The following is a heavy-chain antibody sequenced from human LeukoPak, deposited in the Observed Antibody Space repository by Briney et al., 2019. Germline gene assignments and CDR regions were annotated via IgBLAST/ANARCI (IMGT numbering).Heavy chain of an antibody. CDR1: GGSISSYY. J-gene: IGHJ4*02. CDR3: ASVELVTAIGFDY. CDR2: IYYSGST. D-gene: IGHD2-21*02. Sequence: KPSETLSLTCTVSGGSISSYYWSWIRQPPGKGLEWIGYIYYSGSTNYNPSLKSRVTISVDTSKNQFSLKLSSVTAADTAVYYCASVELVTAIGFDYRGQGTLVTVSS. V-gene: IGHV4-59*01.